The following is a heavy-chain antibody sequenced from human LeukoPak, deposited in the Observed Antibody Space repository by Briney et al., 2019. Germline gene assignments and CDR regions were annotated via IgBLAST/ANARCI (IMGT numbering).Heavy chain of an antibody. CDR2: ISTSGETT. V-gene: IGHV3-23*01. CDR3: ARDRWFGELLPFDY. Sequence: PWGSLRLSCAASGFGYSTFAMAWVRQAPGKGLEWGSTISTSGETTYYADSVKGRFTPSRDNSKNTLSLQMNGLRAEDTAVYYCARDRWFGELLPFDYWGQGTLVTVSS. D-gene: IGHD3-10*01. CDR1: GFGYSTFA. J-gene: IGHJ4*02.